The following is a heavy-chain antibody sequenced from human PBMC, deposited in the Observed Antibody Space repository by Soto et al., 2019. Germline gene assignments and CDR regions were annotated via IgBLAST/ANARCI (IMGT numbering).Heavy chain of an antibody. Sequence: GSLRLSCTASGFTFKNYNMNLLRQAPGKGLECVAYISGNSRTIYYADSAKGRFTISRDNAENSVFLQMNSLRAEDTSVYYCASGPWELDYWGQGTLVTVSS. CDR1: GFTFKNYN. V-gene: IGHV3-48*01. J-gene: IGHJ4*02. D-gene: IGHD3-10*01. CDR2: ISGNSRTI. CDR3: ASGPWELDY.